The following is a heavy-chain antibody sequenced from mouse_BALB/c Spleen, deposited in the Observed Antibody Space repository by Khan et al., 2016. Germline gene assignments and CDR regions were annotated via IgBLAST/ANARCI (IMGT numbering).Heavy chain of an antibody. Sequence: QIQLVQSGPEMKKPGETVKISCMASGYTFTNYGVNWVKQAPGKGLKWLGWINTYTGQPTYADDFTGRFAFSLETSASTAYLQINNLENEDTATYFCARLYLYYTMDYWGHGTSVTVSS. J-gene: IGHJ4*01. CDR2: INTYTGQP. CDR3: ARLYLYYTMDY. V-gene: IGHV9-3-1*01. CDR1: GYTFTNYG.